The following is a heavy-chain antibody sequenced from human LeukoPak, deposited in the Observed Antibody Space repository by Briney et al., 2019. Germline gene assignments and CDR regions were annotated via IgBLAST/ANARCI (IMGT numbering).Heavy chain of an antibody. V-gene: IGHV1-18*01. CDR1: GYTFTSYG. D-gene: IGHD2-2*02. J-gene: IGHJ3*02. CDR3: TTSGDVPAAIRIAFDI. CDR2: ISAYNGNT. Sequence: ASVKVSCKASGYTFTSYGISWVRQAPGQGLEWMGWISAYNGNTNYAQKLQGRVTMTTDTSTSTAYMELRSLRYDDTAVYYCTTSGDVPAAIRIAFDIWGQGTMVTVSP.